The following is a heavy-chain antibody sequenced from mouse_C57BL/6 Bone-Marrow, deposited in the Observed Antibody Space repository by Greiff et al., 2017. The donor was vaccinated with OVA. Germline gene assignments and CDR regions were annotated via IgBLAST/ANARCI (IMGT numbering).Heavy chain of an antibody. J-gene: IGHJ4*01. V-gene: IGHV7-1*01. CDR1: GFTFSDFY. CDR2: SRNKANDYTT. Sequence: EVQLQESGGGLVQSGRSLRLSCATSGFTFSDFYMEWVRQAPGKGLEWIAASRNKANDYTTEYSASVKGRFIDSRDTSQSVLYLQMNALRDEDTAIYYSARDLRYAMGYWGQGTSVTVSS. CDR3: ARDLRYAMGY.